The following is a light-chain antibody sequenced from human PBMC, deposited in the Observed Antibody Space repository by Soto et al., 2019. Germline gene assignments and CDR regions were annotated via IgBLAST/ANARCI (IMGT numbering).Light chain of an antibody. J-gene: IGLJ1*01. CDR3: GSWDSSLSAYV. CDR2: DDN. Sequence: QSVLTQPPSVSATPGPKVSISCSGSNSNIGGNSVSWYQQLPGTAPKLLNYDDNKRPSGIPDRFSGSKSGTSATLGITGFQTGDEADYYCGSWDSSLSAYVFGTGTKVTVL. CDR1: NSNIGGNS. V-gene: IGLV1-51*01.